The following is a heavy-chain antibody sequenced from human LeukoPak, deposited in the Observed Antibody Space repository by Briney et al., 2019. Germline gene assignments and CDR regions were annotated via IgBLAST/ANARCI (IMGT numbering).Heavy chain of an antibody. D-gene: IGHD3-3*01. CDR3: AKVNGSGYDDYGMDV. J-gene: IGHJ6*02. Sequence: LPGGSLRLSCAASGFTFDDYTMHWVRQAPGKGLEWVSLISWDGGSAYYADSVKGRFTISRDNSKNSLYLQMNSLRTEDTALYYCAKVNGSGYDDYGMDVWGQGTTVTVSS. CDR2: ISWDGGSA. V-gene: IGHV3-43*01. CDR1: GFTFDDYT.